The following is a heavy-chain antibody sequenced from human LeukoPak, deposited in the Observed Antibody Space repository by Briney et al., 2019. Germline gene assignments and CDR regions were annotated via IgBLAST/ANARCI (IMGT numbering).Heavy chain of an antibody. CDR2: IKDKAYGGTT. CDR3: TTVDYGDYSFDY. CDR1: GFTFNGAW. V-gene: IGHV3-15*01. Sequence: GGSLRLSCAASGFTFNGAWMSWVRQAPGKGLEWIGRIKDKAYGGTTDYAAPVKGRFTISRDDSKNTLYLQMNSLKTEDTAVYYCTTVDYGDYSFDYWGQGTLVTVSS. D-gene: IGHD4-17*01. J-gene: IGHJ4*02.